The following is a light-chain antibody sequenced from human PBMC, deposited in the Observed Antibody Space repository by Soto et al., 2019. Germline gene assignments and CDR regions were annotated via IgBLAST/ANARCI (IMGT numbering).Light chain of an antibody. V-gene: IGKV3-15*01. Sequence: EIVMTQTPATLSVSPGERDTLSCRASQSVSSNLAWYQQKPGQAPRLLIYGASTRATGIPARFSGSGSGTEFTLTISSLQSEDFAVYYCQQYNNWPPMYTFGQGTNLEIK. CDR2: GAS. CDR3: QQYNNWPPMYT. J-gene: IGKJ2*01. CDR1: QSVSSN.